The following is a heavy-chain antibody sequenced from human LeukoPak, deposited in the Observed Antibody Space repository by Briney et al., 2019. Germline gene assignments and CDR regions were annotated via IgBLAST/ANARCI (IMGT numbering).Heavy chain of an antibody. CDR1: GFTFDDYA. V-gene: IGHV3-9*01. J-gene: IGHJ4*02. D-gene: IGHD3-3*01. Sequence: PGGSLRLSCAASGFTFDDYAMHWVRQAPGKGLEWVSGISWNSGSIGYADSVKGRFTISRDNAKNSLYLQMNSLRAEDTALYYCAKATYYDFWSGYPQVSYFDYWGQGTLVTVSS. CDR3: AKATYYDFWSGYPQVSYFDY. CDR2: ISWNSGSI.